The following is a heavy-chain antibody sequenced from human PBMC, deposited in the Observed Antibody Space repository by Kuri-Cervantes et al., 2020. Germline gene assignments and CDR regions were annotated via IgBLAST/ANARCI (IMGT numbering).Heavy chain of an antibody. V-gene: IGHV3-23*01. CDR2: ISGSGGST. J-gene: IGHJ4*02. D-gene: IGHD2-15*01. CDR3: ARDAAGGAHTDY. Sequence: GESLKISCAASGFTFSSYGMHWVRQAPGKGLEWVSAISGSGGSTYYADSVKGRFTISRDNSKNTLYLQMNSLRAEDTAVYYCARDAAGGAHTDYWGQGTLVTVSS. CDR1: GFTFSSYG.